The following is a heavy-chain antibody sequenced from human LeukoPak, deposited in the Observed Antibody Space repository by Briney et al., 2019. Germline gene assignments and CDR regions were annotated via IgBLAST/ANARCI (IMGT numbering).Heavy chain of an antibody. Sequence: SETLSLTCTVSGGSISSGGYYWSWIRQHPGKGLEWIGYIYYSGSTYYNPSLKSRVTISVDTTKNQFSLKLSSVTAADTAVYYCARGRVVVVAAPYFDYWGQGTLVTVSS. V-gene: IGHV4-31*03. J-gene: IGHJ4*02. CDR3: ARGRVVVVAAPYFDY. CDR2: IYYSGST. CDR1: GGSISSGGYY. D-gene: IGHD2-15*01.